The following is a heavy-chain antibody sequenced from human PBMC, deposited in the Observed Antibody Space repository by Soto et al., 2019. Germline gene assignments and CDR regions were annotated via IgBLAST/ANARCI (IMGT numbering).Heavy chain of an antibody. CDR1: GGPFSDYY. D-gene: IGHD3-10*01. Sequence: PSETLSLTCAVYGGPFSDYYWSWIRQPPEKGLEWIGEINHSGSTNYNPSLRRRVSISVDTPKNQFSLKLSSVTAADTAVYYCARGVTMVRGVIIPWFDPWGQGTLVTVSS. J-gene: IGHJ5*02. CDR3: ARGVTMVRGVIIPWFDP. CDR2: INHSGST. V-gene: IGHV4-34*01.